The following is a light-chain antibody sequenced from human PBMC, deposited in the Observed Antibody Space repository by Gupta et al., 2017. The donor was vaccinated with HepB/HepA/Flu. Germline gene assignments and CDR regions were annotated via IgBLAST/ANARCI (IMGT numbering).Light chain of an antibody. Sequence: DIQMTQSPYSLSASVGDRVTITCQASQDISNYLNWYQQKPGKAPKLLIYDASNLETGVPSRFSGSGSGTDFTFTISSLQPEDIATYYCQQYDNRPMYTFGQGTKLEIK. CDR2: DAS. J-gene: IGKJ2*01. CDR3: QQYDNRPMYT. CDR1: QDISNY. V-gene: IGKV1-33*01.